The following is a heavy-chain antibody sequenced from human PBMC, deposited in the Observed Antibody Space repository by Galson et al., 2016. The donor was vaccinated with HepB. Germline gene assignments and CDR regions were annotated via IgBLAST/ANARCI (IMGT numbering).Heavy chain of an antibody. J-gene: IGHJ5*02. D-gene: IGHD3-10*01. V-gene: IGHV4-59*02. CDR3: ARLPKTGAYFDP. CDR2: IYSTGST. CDR1: GGSVDNYY. Sequence: SETLSLTCTVSGGSVDNYYWSWIRQPPGKELQYIGRIYSTGSTECNPSLKGRLTISVDTSKTQFSLKLTSMTAADTAVYYCARLPKTGAYFDPWGQGTLVTVSS.